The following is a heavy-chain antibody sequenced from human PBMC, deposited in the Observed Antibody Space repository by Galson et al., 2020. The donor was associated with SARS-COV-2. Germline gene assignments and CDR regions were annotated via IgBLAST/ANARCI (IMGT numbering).Heavy chain of an antibody. V-gene: IGHV3-23*01. Sequence: GESRKISCAASGFTFNNYAMGWVRQAPGKGLEWVSLIGAGGDTYYADSVKGRFIISRDNFKNTLSLEMNSLRDEDTAVYYCAKEAGTGWATDYFQHWGQGTLVTVSS. CDR2: IGAGGDT. J-gene: IGHJ1*01. CDR1: GFTFNNYA. D-gene: IGHD6-19*01. CDR3: AKEAGTGWATDYFQH.